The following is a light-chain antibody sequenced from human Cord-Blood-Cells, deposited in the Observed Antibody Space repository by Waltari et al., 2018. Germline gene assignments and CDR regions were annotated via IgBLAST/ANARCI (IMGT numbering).Light chain of an antibody. J-gene: IGKJ1*01. CDR3: QQYGSSPWT. Sequence: IVFTQSPGTLSLSPGERATLSGRASHSVSISYLAWYHQKPGQAPRLLIYGASSRATGIPDRFSGSGSGTDFTLTISRLEPEDFAVYYCQQYGSSPWTFGQGTKVEIK. V-gene: IGKV3-20*01. CDR1: HSVSISY. CDR2: GAS.